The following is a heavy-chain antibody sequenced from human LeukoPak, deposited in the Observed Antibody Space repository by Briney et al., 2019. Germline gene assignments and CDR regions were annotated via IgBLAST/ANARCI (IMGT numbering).Heavy chain of an antibody. J-gene: IGHJ4*02. CDR1: GYTFTSYY. D-gene: IGHD3-22*01. CDR2: INPSGGST. CDR3: AREGTAYYYDSSGYYPAH. Sequence: GASVKVSCKASGYTFTSYYMHWVRQAPGQGLEWRGIINPSGGSTSYAQKFQGRVTMTRDMSTSTVYMELSSLRSEDTAVYYCAREGTAYYYDSSGYYPAHWGQGTLVTVSS. V-gene: IGHV1-46*01.